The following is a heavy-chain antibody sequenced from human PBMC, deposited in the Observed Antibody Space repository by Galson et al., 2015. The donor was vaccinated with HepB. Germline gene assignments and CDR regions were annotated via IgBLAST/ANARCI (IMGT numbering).Heavy chain of an antibody. V-gene: IGHV3-30*18. Sequence: SLRLSCAASGFTFSSYGMHWVRQAPGKGLEWVAVISYDGSNKYYADSVKGRFTISRDNSKNTLYLQMNSLRAEDTAVYYCAKGGIGGYITMVRGLIPWFDPWGQGTLVTVSS. CDR1: GFTFSSYG. J-gene: IGHJ5*02. CDR3: AKGGIGGYITMVRGLIPWFDP. D-gene: IGHD3-10*01. CDR2: ISYDGSNK.